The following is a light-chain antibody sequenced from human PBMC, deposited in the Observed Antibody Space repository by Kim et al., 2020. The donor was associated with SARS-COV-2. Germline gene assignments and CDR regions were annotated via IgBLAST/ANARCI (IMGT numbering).Light chain of an antibody. CDR1: RDIRSD. J-gene: IGKJ2*01. CDR3: LQDHYYPRT. CDR2: ATS. V-gene: IGKV1-6*01. Sequence: AIQMTQSPSSLSASVGDRVTITCRASRDIRSDLAWYQQKPGKSPNLLIHATSRLHSGVPSRFSGSGSGTDFTLTISSLQPEDFATYYCLQDHYYPRTFGQWTKLEI.